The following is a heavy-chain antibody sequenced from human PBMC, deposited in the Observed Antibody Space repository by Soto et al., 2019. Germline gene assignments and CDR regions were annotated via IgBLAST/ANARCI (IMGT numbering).Heavy chain of an antibody. CDR1: GFTFISYG. D-gene: IGHD1-7*01. V-gene: IGHV3-30*18. CDR3: AKAEYNWNCVLYYYMDV. CDR2: ISYDGSNK. Sequence: PGGSLRLSCAASGFTFISYGMHWVRQAPGKGLEWVAVISYDGSNKYYADSVKGRFTISRDNSKNTLYLQMNSLRAEDTAVYYCAKAEYNWNCVLYYYMDVWGKGTTVTVSS. J-gene: IGHJ6*03.